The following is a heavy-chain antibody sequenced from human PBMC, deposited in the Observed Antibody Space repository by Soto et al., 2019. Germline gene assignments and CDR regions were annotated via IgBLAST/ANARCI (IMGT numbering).Heavy chain of an antibody. D-gene: IGHD4-17*01. Sequence: DVQLVESGGGLVKPGGSLTLSCAGSGFTFSNAWMNWVRQRPGKGLEGVGRIRSILDGGSTDYAAPVRGRITSSRYDSASMFYLQMNSLKTEDTAKYYCTVTVITGYYLDFWGQGTLVTVSS. CDR2: IRSILDGGST. J-gene: IGHJ4*02. CDR1: GFTFSNAW. CDR3: TVTVITGYYLDF. V-gene: IGHV3-15*01.